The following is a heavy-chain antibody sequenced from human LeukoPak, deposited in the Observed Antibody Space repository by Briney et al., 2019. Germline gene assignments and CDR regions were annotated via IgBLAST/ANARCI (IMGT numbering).Heavy chain of an antibody. CDR2: FHDSGSA. D-gene: IGHD2-15*01. Sequence: SETLSLTCTVSGGSISSYFWSWIRQPPGKGLEWIGYFHDSGSANYNPSLKSRITMSVDTSKNQFSLKLRSVTAADTAVYYCARDSHSVDTATPRGFDPWGQGTLVTVSS. J-gene: IGHJ5*02. CDR1: GGSISSYF. CDR3: ARDSHSVDTATPRGFDP. V-gene: IGHV4-59*01.